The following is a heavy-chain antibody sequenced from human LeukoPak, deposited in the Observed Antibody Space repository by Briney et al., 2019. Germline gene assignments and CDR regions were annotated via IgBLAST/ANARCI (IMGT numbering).Heavy chain of an antibody. J-gene: IGHJ4*02. CDR1: GFTFDDYA. V-gene: IGHV3-43*02. CDR3: AKDRYYYDSSGASYDY. D-gene: IGHD3-22*01. CDR2: ISGDGGST. Sequence: PVGSLRLSCAASGFTFDDYAMHWVRQAPGKGLEWVSLISGDGGSTYYADSVKGRFTISRDNSKNSLYLQMNSLRTEDTALYYCAKDRYYYDSSGASYDYWGQGTLVTVSS.